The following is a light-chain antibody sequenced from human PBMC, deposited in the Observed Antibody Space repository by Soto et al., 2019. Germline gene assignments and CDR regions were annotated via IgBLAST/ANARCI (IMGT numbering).Light chain of an antibody. CDR3: SSYTSSTDVV. V-gene: IGLV2-14*01. Sequence: QSVLTQPASVSGSPGQSITISCTGTSSDVGGYNYVSWYQQHPGKAPKLMIYDVXNRPSGVSXRFXXSXXXXXXXXXXSXXQAEDEADYYCSSYTSSTDVVFGGGTKLTVL. J-gene: IGLJ2*01. CDR2: DVX. CDR1: SSDVGGYNY.